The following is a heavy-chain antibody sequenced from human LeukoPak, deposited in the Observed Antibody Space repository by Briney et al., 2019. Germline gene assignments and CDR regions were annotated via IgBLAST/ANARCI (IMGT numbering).Heavy chain of an antibody. Sequence: SETLSLTCTVSNDSIYSNFWTWIRQPAGKGLEWIGRMFASGTTNYNSSLKTRVTMSVDTSKNQFSLNLSSVTAADTAIYYCARESGGYRPLDYWGQGTPATVSS. V-gene: IGHV4-4*07. J-gene: IGHJ4*02. CDR1: NDSIYSNF. CDR2: MFASGTT. D-gene: IGHD1-26*01. CDR3: ARESGGYRPLDY.